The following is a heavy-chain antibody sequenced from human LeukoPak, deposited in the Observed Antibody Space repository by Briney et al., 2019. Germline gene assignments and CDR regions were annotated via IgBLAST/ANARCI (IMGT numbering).Heavy chain of an antibody. D-gene: IGHD3-22*01. CDR2: ISGSGGST. V-gene: IGHV3-23*01. Sequence: GGSLRLSCAASGFTFSSYAMSWVRQAPGEGLEWVSAISGSGGSTYYADSVKGRFTISRDNSKNTLYLQMNSLRAEDTAVYYCASQTTYYYDSSGYNTPDYWGQGTLVTVSS. CDR3: ASQTTYYYDSSGYNTPDY. J-gene: IGHJ4*02. CDR1: GFTFSSYA.